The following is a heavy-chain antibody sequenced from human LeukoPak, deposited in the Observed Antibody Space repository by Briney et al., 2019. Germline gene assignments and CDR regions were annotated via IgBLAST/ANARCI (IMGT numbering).Heavy chain of an antibody. Sequence: SETLSLTCTVSGGSISSSSYYWGWIRQPPGKGLEWIGRIYTSGSTNYNPSLKSRVTMSVDTSKNQFSLKLSSVTAADTAVYYCARDTDIVVVPAASHVGGFDPWGQGTLVTVSS. J-gene: IGHJ5*02. CDR3: ARDTDIVVVPAASHVGGFDP. V-gene: IGHV4-39*07. D-gene: IGHD2-2*01. CDR1: GGSISSSSYY. CDR2: IYTSGST.